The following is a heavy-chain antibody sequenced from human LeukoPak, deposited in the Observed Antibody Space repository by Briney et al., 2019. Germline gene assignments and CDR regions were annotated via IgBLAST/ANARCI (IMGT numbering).Heavy chain of an antibody. Sequence: HPSETLSLTCAVYGGSFSGYYWSWIRQPPGKGLEWIGEINHSGSTNYNPSLKSRVTISVDTSKNQFSLKLSSVTAADTAVYYCARGRVTMVRGVIQAWFDPWGQGTLVTVSS. D-gene: IGHD3-10*01. CDR2: INHSGST. V-gene: IGHV4-34*01. CDR3: ARGRVTMVRGVIQAWFDP. J-gene: IGHJ5*02. CDR1: GGSFSGYY.